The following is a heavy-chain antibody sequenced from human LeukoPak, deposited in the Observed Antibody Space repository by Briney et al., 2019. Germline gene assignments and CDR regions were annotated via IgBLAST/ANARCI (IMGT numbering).Heavy chain of an antibody. J-gene: IGHJ3*02. CDR2: ISYDGSNK. V-gene: IGHV3-30-3*01. CDR1: GFTFSSYA. CDR3: ARDMRAYCGGDCYSDDAFDI. Sequence: GGSLRLSCAASGFTFSSYAMHWVRQAPGKGLEWVAVISYDGSNKYYADSVKGRFTISRDNSKNTLYLQMNSLRAEDTAVYYCARDMRAYCGGDCYSDDAFDIWGQGTMVTVSS. D-gene: IGHD2-21*02.